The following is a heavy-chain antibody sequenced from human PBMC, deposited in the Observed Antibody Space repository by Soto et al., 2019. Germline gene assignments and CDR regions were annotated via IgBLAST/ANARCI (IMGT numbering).Heavy chain of an antibody. CDR3: ARDYGDYIYYYYMDV. Sequence: LRLSCAASGFTFSSYAMHWVRQAPGKGLEYVSAISSNGGSTYYANSVKGRFTISRDNSKNTLYLQMGSLRAEDMAVYYCARDYGDYIYYYYMDVWGKGTTVTV. J-gene: IGHJ6*03. D-gene: IGHD4-17*01. CDR2: ISSNGGST. V-gene: IGHV3-64*01. CDR1: GFTFSSYA.